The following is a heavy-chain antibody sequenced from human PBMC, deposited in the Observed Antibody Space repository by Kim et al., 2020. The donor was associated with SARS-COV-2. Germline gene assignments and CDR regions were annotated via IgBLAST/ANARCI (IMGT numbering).Heavy chain of an antibody. CDR1: GFTFSNYA. CDR2: ISGGGGTT. D-gene: IGHD6-19*01. Sequence: GGSLRLSCEASGFTFSNYAMSWVRQAPGKGLEWVSAISGGGGTTYYVDSVRGRFTISRDNSKNTLYLEMSSLRAEDTAEYYCASDLPPHSSGWNYWGQGT. V-gene: IGHV3-23*01. J-gene: IGHJ4*02. CDR3: ASDLPPHSSGWNY.